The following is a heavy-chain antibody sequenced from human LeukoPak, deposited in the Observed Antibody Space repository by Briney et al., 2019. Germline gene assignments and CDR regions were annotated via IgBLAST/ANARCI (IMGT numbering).Heavy chain of an antibody. D-gene: IGHD5-24*01. Sequence: SGGSLRLSCAASGFTFSSYPTTWVRQVPGKGLEWVSAVSGTGGATVYADSVKGRFTISRDNSKNTVYLQMNSLRDEDTAVYYCARDRAGMDVWGQGTTVTVSS. V-gene: IGHV3-23*01. CDR3: ARDRAGMDV. CDR2: VSGTGGAT. J-gene: IGHJ6*02. CDR1: GFTFSSYP.